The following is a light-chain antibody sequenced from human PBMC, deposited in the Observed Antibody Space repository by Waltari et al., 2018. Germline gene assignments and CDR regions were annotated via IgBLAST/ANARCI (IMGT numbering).Light chain of an antibody. CDR3: QQYDDWPRT. CDR1: QSVSSN. V-gene: IGKV3-15*01. J-gene: IGKJ3*01. Sequence: EIVMTQSPATLSVSPGERATLSCWASQSVSSNLAWYQHKPGQAPRLLIYGTSTRATGIPARFSGSGSGTGFTLTISSLQSEDFAVYYCQQYDDWPRTFGPGTKLDIK. CDR2: GTS.